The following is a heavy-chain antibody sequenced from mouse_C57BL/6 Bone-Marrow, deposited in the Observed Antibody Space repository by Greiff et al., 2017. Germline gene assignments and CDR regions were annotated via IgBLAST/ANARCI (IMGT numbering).Heavy chain of an antibody. CDR2: IDPEDGET. CDR1: GFNIKDYY. Sequence: EVQLQQSGAELVKPGASVKLSCTASGFNIKDYYMHWVKQRTEQGLEWIGRIDPEDGETKYAPNFQGKATITAATSSNTAYLQLSILTSEDTAVYYCASPYYSFFDAMDYWGQGTSVTVSS. J-gene: IGHJ4*01. CDR3: ASPYYSFFDAMDY. D-gene: IGHD2-12*01. V-gene: IGHV14-2*01.